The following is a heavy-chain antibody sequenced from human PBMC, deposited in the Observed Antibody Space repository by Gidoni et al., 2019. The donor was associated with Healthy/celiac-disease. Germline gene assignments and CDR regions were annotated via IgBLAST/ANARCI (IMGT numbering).Heavy chain of an antibody. CDR2: IRSKAYGGTT. J-gene: IGHJ4*02. CDR1: GFTFGDYA. D-gene: IGHD2-2*01. Sequence: EVQLVESGGGLVQPGRSLRLSCTASGFTFGDYALSWFRQAPGKGLEWVGCIRSKAYGGTTEYAASVKGRFTISRDDSKSIAYLQMNSLKTEDTAVYYCTRAGDIVVVPAAMDFDYWGQGTLVTVSS. V-gene: IGHV3-49*03. CDR3: TRAGDIVVVPAAMDFDY.